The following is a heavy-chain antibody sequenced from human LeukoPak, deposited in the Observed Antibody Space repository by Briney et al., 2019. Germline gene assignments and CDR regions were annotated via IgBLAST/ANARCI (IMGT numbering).Heavy chain of an antibody. D-gene: IGHD2-2*01. CDR2: ISSSSSYI. J-gene: IGHJ4*02. CDR3: ARDWGYCSGTSCSNGY. Sequence: PGGSLRLSCAASGFTFSSYSMNWVRQAPGKGLEWVSSISSSSSYIYYADSEKGRFTISRDNAKNSLYLQMNSLRAEDTAVYYCARDWGYCSGTSCSNGYWGQGTLVTVSS. CDR1: GFTFSSYS. V-gene: IGHV3-21*01.